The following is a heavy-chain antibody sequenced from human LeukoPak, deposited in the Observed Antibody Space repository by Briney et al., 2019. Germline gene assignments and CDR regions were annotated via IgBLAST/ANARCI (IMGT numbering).Heavy chain of an antibody. J-gene: IGHJ6*03. V-gene: IGHV1-2*02. CDR2: INPNSGGT. CDR1: GYSFIGYY. CDR3: ARDSRIAARPKHYYYYMDV. Sequence: ASVKVSCKASGYSFIGYYIHWVRQAPGQGREWMGWINPNSGGTNYAQKFQGRVTMNRETAISTAYMELRRRRAEDTAVYYCARDSRIAARPKHYYYYMDVWGKGTTVTVSS. D-gene: IGHD6-6*01.